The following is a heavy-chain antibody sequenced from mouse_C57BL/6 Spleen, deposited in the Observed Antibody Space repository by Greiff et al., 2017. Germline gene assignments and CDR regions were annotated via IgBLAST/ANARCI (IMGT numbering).Heavy chain of an antibody. CDR1: GYAFSSSW. Sequence: QVQLQQSGPELVKPGASVKISCKASGYAFSSSWMNWVKQRPGKGLEWIGRIYPGDGDTNYNGKFKGKATLTADKSSSTAYMQLSSLTSEDSAVYFCARSSTMVTTRGYYFDYWGQGTTLTVSS. J-gene: IGHJ2*01. D-gene: IGHD2-2*01. CDR3: ARSSTMVTTRGYYFDY. V-gene: IGHV1-82*01. CDR2: IYPGDGDT.